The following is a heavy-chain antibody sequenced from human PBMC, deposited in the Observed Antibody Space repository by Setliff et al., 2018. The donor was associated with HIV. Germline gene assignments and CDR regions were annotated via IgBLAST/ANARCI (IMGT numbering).Heavy chain of an antibody. CDR2: ISYDGSNK. J-gene: IGHJ4*02. V-gene: IGHV3-30-3*01. CDR3: ARGGRGNYDSSGYWGD. CDR1: GFTFSSYA. Sequence: GGSLRLSCAASGFTFSSYAMHWVRQAPGKGLEWVAVISYDGSNKYCADSVKGRFTISRDNSKNTLYLQMNSLRAEDTAVYYCARGGRGNYDSSGYWGDWGQGTLV. D-gene: IGHD3-22*01.